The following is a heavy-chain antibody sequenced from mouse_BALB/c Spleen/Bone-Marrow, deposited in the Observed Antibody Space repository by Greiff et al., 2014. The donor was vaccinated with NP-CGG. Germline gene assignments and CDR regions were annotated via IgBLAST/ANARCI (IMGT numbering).Heavy chain of an antibody. CDR3: AGHYCYVDARDY. CDR1: GITVSSYT. V-gene: IGHV5-6-5*01. J-gene: IGHJ4*01. D-gene: IGHD1-2*01. CDR2: ITGGGTT. Sequence: EVKLMESGGGLVKPGESLKFSCAASGITVSSYTMSWVRQTPEKRLEWVASITGGGTTYYPDSVKGRFTISRDNARNILYLQVSSLRSEDTAIYYGAGHYCYVDARDYWGQGTSVTVSS.